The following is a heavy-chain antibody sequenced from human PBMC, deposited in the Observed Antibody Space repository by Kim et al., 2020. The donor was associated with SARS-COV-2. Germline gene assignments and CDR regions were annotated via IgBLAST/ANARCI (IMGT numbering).Heavy chain of an antibody. CDR3: ARDSTGDYYDSSGYSLGAFDM. D-gene: IGHD3-22*01. CDR1: GDSVSSNSAA. Sequence: SQTLSLTCAISGDSVSSNSAAWNWIRQSPSRGLEWLGRTYYRSKWYNDYAVSVKSRITINPDTSKNQFSLQLNSVTPEDTAVYYCARDSTGDYYDSSGYSLGAFDMWGQGTMVTVSS. CDR2: TYYRSKWYN. V-gene: IGHV6-1*01. J-gene: IGHJ3*02.